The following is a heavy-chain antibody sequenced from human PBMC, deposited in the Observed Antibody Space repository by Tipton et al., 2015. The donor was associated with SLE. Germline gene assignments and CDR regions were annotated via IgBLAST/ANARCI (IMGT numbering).Heavy chain of an antibody. D-gene: IGHD6-6*01. CDR1: GGSISSSSYY. V-gene: IGHV4-39*01. J-gene: IGHJ4*02. CDR2: INYSGST. CDR3: ARYRGYSSSSPPFDY. Sequence: LRLSCTVSGGSISSSSYYWGWIRQPPGKGLEWIGSINYSGSTYYNPSLKRRVTISVDTSKNQFSLKLSSVTAADTAVYYCARYRGYSSSSPPFDYWGQGTLVTVSS.